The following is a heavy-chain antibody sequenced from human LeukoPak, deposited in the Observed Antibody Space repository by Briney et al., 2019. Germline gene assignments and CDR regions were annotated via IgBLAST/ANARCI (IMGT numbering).Heavy chain of an antibody. V-gene: IGHV3-48*03. CDR3: ARRYCSSTSCLFAY. Sequence: GGSLRLSCAASGFTFSSYEMIWVRQAPGKGLEWVSYISSSGSTIYYADSVKGRFTISRDNAKNSLYLQMNSLRAEDTAVYYCARRYCSSTSCLFAYWGQGTLVTVSS. CDR1: GFTFSSYE. CDR2: ISSSGSTI. D-gene: IGHD2-2*01. J-gene: IGHJ4*02.